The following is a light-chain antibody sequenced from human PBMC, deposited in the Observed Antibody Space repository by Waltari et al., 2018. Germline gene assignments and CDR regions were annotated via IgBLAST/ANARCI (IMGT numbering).Light chain of an antibody. Sequence: EVVLTQSPATVPLSPGQRATLSCRASQSVSTYLAWYQQKPGQAPRLLISDASNRAADIPARFSGRGSGTDFTLTISSLEPEDFAVYYCQLRYNWPPEWTFGQGTKVEI. V-gene: IGKV3-11*01. CDR2: DAS. J-gene: IGKJ1*01. CDR1: QSVSTY. CDR3: QLRYNWPPEWT.